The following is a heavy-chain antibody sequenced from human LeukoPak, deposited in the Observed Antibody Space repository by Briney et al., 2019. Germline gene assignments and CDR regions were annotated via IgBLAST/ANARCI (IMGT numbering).Heavy chain of an antibody. V-gene: IGHV4-39*01. Sequence: PSETLSLTCTVSGGSISSSSYYWGWIRQPPGKGLEWIGSIYYSGSTYYNPSLKSRVTISVDTSKNQFSLKLSSVTAADTAVCYCARHVSSYGINYYFDYWGQGTLVTVSS. CDR1: GGSISSSSYY. CDR2: IYYSGST. J-gene: IGHJ4*02. D-gene: IGHD5-18*01. CDR3: ARHVSSYGINYYFDY.